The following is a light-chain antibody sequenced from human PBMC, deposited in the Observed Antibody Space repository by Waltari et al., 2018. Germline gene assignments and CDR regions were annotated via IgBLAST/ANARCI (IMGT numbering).Light chain of an antibody. J-gene: IGKJ1*01. V-gene: IGKV3-20*01. Sequence: VLTQSPGTLSLSPGERATPFCRASQGISRYLVWYQQTPGQAPRLRIYGASIRAAGIPGRFSGSGSGTDFTLSISRLEPEDFAVYYCQNHERLPATFGQGTRVEIK. CDR1: QGISRY. CDR2: GAS. CDR3: QNHERLPAT.